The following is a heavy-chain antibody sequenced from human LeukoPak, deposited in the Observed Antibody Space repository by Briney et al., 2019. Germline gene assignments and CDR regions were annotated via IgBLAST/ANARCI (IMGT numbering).Heavy chain of an antibody. Sequence: GGSLRLSCAASGFTFTNYAMTWVRQAPGKGLEWVSAISGSGGSTYYADCVKGRFTISRDNSKNTLYLQMNSLRAEDTAVYYCARRAGSYSHSYDYWGQGTLVTVSS. CDR3: ARRAGSYSHSYDY. CDR2: ISGSGGST. CDR1: GFTFTNYA. J-gene: IGHJ4*02. D-gene: IGHD2-15*01. V-gene: IGHV3-23*01.